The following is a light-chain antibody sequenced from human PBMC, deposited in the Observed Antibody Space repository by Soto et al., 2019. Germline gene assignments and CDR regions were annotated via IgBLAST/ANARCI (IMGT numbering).Light chain of an antibody. J-gene: IGKJ1*01. CDR2: GAS. CDR1: QSVSSSY. Sequence: EIVLTHSPGTLSLSPGERATLSCRASQSVSSSYLAWYQQKPGQAPRLLIYGASSRATGIPDRFSGSGSGTDFTLTISRLEPEDFAVYYCQQYRTFGQGTKVEIK. V-gene: IGKV3-20*01. CDR3: QQYRT.